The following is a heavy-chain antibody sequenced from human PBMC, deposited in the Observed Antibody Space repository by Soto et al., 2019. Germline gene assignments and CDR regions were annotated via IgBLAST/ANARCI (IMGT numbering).Heavy chain of an antibody. CDR1: GLTFSSYS. CDR2: ITSDSSTI. Sequence: GGSLRLSCAASGLTFSSYSINWVRQAPGKGLEWFSYITSDSSTISYADSVKGRFTVSRDNAKNSLYLQMNSLRDEDTAVYYCARVGRGVYGMDVWGQGTSVTVSS. CDR3: ARVGRGVYGMDV. D-gene: IGHD2-8*01. V-gene: IGHV3-48*02. J-gene: IGHJ6*02.